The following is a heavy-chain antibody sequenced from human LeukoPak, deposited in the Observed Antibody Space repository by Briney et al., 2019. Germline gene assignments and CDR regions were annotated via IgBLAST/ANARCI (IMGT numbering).Heavy chain of an antibody. CDR2: FSPYNGDT. V-gene: IGHV1-18*01. Sequence: ASVKVSCKASESTFTNYGINWVRQAPGQRPEWMGWFSPYNGDTKYAPKLKGRVTLTADTLTSTAYMQLRILISDDTATYYSAVEQWVMRCAGADVYDVWGQGTTVIVSS. CDR1: ESTFTNYG. J-gene: IGHJ3*01. D-gene: IGHD6-19*01. CDR3: AVEQWVMRCAGADVYDV.